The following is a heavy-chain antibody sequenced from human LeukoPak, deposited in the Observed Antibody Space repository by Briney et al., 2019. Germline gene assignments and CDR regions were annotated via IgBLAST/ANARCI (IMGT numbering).Heavy chain of an antibody. J-gene: IGHJ4*02. Sequence: GASVKVSCKASGYTFTRHAMNWVRQASGQGLEWIGWINTNTRNPTYAQGFTGRFVFSLDTSVSTAYLQINSLKTEDTAVYYCARGTAAAATYYFDYWGQGTLVTVSS. CDR1: GYTFTRHA. D-gene: IGHD6-13*01. V-gene: IGHV7-4-1*02. CDR3: ARGTAAAATYYFDY. CDR2: INTNTRNP.